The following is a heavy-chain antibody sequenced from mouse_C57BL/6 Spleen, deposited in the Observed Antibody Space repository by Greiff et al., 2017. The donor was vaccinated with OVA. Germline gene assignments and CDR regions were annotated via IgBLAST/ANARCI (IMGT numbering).Heavy chain of an antibody. CDR3: TRRFPYYYGSSRFDY. J-gene: IGHJ2*01. D-gene: IGHD1-1*01. CDR2: IDPETGGT. CDR1: GYTFTDYE. Sequence: QVHVKQSGAELVRPGASVTLSCKASGYTFTDYEMHWVKQTPVHGLEWIGAIDPETGGTAYNQKFKGKAILTADKSSSTAYMELRSLTSEDSAVYYCTRRFPYYYGSSRFDYWGQGTTLTVSS. V-gene: IGHV1-15*01.